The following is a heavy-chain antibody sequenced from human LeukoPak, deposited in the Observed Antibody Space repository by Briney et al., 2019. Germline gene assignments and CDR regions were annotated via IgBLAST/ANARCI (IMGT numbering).Heavy chain of an antibody. CDR3: ARDRYGDYEDY. J-gene: IGHJ4*02. Sequence: GGSLRLSCAASGFTFSSYAMSWVRQAPGKGLKWVSALSSSGGDTFYADSVKGRFTISRDTSKNTLYLQMNSLRAEDTAVYYCARDRYGDYEDYWGQGTLVTVSS. V-gene: IGHV3-23*01. CDR1: GFTFSSYA. D-gene: IGHD4-17*01. CDR2: LSSSGGDT.